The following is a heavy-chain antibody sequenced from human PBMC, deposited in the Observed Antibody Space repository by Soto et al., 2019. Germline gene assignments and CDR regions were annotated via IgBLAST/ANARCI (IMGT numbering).Heavy chain of an antibody. CDR2: ISYDGSNK. J-gene: IGHJ2*01. D-gene: IGHD4-17*01. Sequence: QVQLVESGGCVVQPGRSLRLSCAASGFTFSSYGMHWVRQAPGKGLEWVAVISYDGSNKYYADSVKGRFTISRDNSKNTLYLQMNSLRAEDTAVYYCAKEARVTVNWYFDLWGRGTLVTVSS. V-gene: IGHV3-30*18. CDR3: AKEARVTVNWYFDL. CDR1: GFTFSSYG.